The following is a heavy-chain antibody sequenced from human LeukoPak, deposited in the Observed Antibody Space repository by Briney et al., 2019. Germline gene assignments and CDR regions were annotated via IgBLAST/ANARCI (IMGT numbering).Heavy chain of an antibody. D-gene: IGHD3-22*01. Sequence: GGSLRLSSAASGFTVSSNYMSWVRQAPGKGLEWVSVIYSGGSTYYADSVKGRFTISRDNSKNTLYLQMNSLRAEDAAVYYCAREGNYYDSSGYYSFDYWGQGTLVTVSS. J-gene: IGHJ4*02. V-gene: IGHV3-53*01. CDR1: GFTVSSNY. CDR2: IYSGGST. CDR3: AREGNYYDSSGYYSFDY.